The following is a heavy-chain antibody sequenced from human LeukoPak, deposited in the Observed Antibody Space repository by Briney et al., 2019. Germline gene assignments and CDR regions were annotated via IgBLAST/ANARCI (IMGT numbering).Heavy chain of an antibody. J-gene: IGHJ5*02. D-gene: IGHD4-23*01. Sequence: PSQTLSLTCAVSGGSISSGTHYWNWIRQHPGQGLEWIGHIYNTGSAYYNPSLMSRVSISIDTSENQFSLKLSSVTAADTAVYYCARRTTVVAMKYNWFDPWGQGTLVTVSS. CDR2: IYNTGSA. V-gene: IGHV4-31*11. CDR1: GGSISSGTHY. CDR3: ARRTTVVAMKYNWFDP.